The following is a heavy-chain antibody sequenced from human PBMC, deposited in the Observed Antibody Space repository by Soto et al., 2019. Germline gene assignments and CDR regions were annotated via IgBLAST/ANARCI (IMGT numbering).Heavy chain of an antibody. J-gene: IGHJ5*01. CDR3: ATSSSGYALYNWFDS. V-gene: IGHV1-24*01. Sequence: ASVKVSCKVSGYTLTELSMHWVRQAPGKGLEWMGGFDPEDGETIYAQKFQGRVTMTEDTSTDTAYMELSSLRSEDTAVYYCATSSSGYALYNWFDSWGQGTLVTVSS. CDR2: FDPEDGET. D-gene: IGHD3-22*01. CDR1: GYTLTELS.